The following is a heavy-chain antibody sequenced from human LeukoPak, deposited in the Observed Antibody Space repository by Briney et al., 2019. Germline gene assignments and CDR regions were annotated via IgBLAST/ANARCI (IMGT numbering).Heavy chain of an antibody. CDR1: GYTFTGYY. J-gene: IGHJ4*02. V-gene: IGHV1-2*02. CDR3: ARGGEDTAMGGADY. Sequence: ASVKVSCKASGYTFTGYYIHWVRQAPGQGLEWMGWINPNSGGTNYAQKFQGRVTMTRDTSSSTAYMELSSLRSDDTAVYYCARGGEDTAMGGADYWGQGTLVTVSS. CDR2: INPNSGGT. D-gene: IGHD5-18*01.